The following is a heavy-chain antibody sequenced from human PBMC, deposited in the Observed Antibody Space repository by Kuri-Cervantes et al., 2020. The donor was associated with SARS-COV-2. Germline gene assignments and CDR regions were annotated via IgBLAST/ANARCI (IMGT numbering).Heavy chain of an antibody. V-gene: IGHV4-34*01. CDR2: INHSGST. J-gene: IGHJ4*02. CDR3: ARIPRASRYYFDH. Sequence: SETLSLTCAVYGGSFSGYYWSWIRQPPGKGLEWIGEINHSGSTNYNPSLKSRVTISVDTSKNQFSLKLSSVTAADTAVYYCARIPRASRYYFDHWGQGTLVTVSS. D-gene: IGHD2-2*02. CDR1: GGSFSGYY.